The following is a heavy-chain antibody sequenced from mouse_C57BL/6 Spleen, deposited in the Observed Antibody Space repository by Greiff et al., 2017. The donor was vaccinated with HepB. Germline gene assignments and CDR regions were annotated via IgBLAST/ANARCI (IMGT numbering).Heavy chain of an antibody. V-gene: IGHV1-7*01. J-gene: IGHJ1*03. D-gene: IGHD2-4*01. CDR2: INPSSGYT. CDR1: GYTFTSYW. CDR3: ARWDYETYWYFDV. Sequence: VQVVESGAELAKPGASVKLSCKASGYTFTSYWMHWVKQRPGQGLEWIGYINPSSGYTKYNQKFKDKATLTADKSSSTAYMQLSSLTYEDSAVYYCARWDYETYWYFDVWGTGTTVTVSS.